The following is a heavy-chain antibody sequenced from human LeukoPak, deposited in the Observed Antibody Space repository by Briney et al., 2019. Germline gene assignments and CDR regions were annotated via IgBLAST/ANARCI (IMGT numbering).Heavy chain of an antibody. CDR1: GFTFSTYA. D-gene: IGHD4-11*01. J-gene: IGHJ3*02. Sequence: PGGSLRLSCVASGFTFSTYAIRWVRQAPGKGLEWVADAVKGRFTISRDISKNTLYLQMNSLRGEDTAVYYCAREVSDAFDIWGQGTMVTVSS. CDR3: AREVSDAFDI. V-gene: IGHV3-30*04.